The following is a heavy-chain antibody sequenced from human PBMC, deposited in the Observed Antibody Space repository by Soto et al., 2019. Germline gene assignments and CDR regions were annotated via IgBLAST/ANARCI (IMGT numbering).Heavy chain of an antibody. Sequence: QVQLQESGPGLVKPSQTLSLTCTVSGGSISSGIYYWNWIRQHPGKGLEWIGYIYDSENTYYTPTPKSRVTTPLDPSKNQSALKLSSVTAADTAVYYCARDGYKGAIDPWGQGTLVAVSS. V-gene: IGHV4-31*03. J-gene: IGHJ5*02. CDR1: GGSISSGIYY. D-gene: IGHD5-12*01. CDR2: IYDSENT. CDR3: ARDGYKGAIDP.